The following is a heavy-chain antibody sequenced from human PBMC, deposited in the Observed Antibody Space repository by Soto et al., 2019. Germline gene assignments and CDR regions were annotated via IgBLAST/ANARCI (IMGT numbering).Heavy chain of an antibody. J-gene: IGHJ6*02. Sequence: PGGSLRLSCAASGFTFSSYSMNWVRQAPGKGLECVSYISSSSSTIYYADSVKGRFTISRDNAKNSLYLQMNSLRAEDTAVYYCARDFSPLYYDILTGYYNAEGGYYGMDVWGQGTTVTVSS. CDR2: ISSSSSTI. CDR3: ARDFSPLYYDILTGYYNAEGGYYGMDV. CDR1: GFTFSSYS. V-gene: IGHV3-48*01. D-gene: IGHD3-9*01.